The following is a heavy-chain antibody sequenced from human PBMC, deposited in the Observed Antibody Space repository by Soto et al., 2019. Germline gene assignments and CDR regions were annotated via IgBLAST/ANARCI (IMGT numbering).Heavy chain of an antibody. CDR1: GFTFSSYA. CDR3: ARVPTTPTASGYYGMDV. Sequence: GGSLRLSCAASGFTFSSYAMHWVRQAPGKGLEWVAVISYDGSNKYYADSVKGRFTISRDNSKNTLYLQMNSLRAEDTAVYYCARVPTTPTASGYYGMDVWGQGSSGHRLL. V-gene: IGHV3-30-3*01. J-gene: IGHJ6*02. D-gene: IGHD4-4*01. CDR2: ISYDGSNK.